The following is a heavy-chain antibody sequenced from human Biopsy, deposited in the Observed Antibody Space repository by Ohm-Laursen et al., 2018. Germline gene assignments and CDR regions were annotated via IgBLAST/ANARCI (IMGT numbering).Heavy chain of an antibody. CDR2: ISKGGDT. D-gene: IGHD1-1*01. J-gene: IGHJ3*01. CDR3: ARLYRLDDYWNDDPPDAFDV. V-gene: IGHV4-59*07. CDR1: GGSITDDY. Sequence: SHTLSLTCTVSGGSITDDYWSWIRQSPGKGLEWIGFISKGGDTTYNPSLRGRVAISVDTSKNQFSLKLSSVTAADTAIFFFARLYRLDDYWNDDPPDAFDVWGQGTRVTVSS.